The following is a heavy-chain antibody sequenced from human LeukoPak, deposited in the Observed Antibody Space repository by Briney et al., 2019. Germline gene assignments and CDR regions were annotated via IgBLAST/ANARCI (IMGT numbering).Heavy chain of an antibody. D-gene: IGHD3-3*01. CDR3: ARGLPYYDFWSGYSSYFDY. Sequence: SETLSLTCAVYGGSFSGYYWSWIRQPPGKGLEWIGEINHSGSTNYNPSLKSRVTISVDTSKNQFSLKLSSVTAADTAVYYCARGLPYYDFWSGYSSYFDYWGQGTLVTVSS. CDR2: INHSGST. CDR1: GGSFSGYY. V-gene: IGHV4-34*01. J-gene: IGHJ4*02.